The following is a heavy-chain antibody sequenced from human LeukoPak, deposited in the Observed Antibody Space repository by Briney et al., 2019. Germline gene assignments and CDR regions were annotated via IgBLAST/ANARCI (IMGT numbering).Heavy chain of an antibody. CDR3: AKDTDYYDSSGYYYFDY. D-gene: IGHD3-22*01. CDR2: ISYDGSNK. CDR1: GFSFSSYG. J-gene: IGHJ4*02. V-gene: IGHV3-30*18. Sequence: PGRSLRLSCAASGFSFSSYGMHWVRQAPGKGLEWVAVISYDGSNKYYADSVKGQFTISRDNSKNTLYLQMDSLKDEDTAVYYCAKDTDYYDSSGYYYFDYWGQGTLVTVSS.